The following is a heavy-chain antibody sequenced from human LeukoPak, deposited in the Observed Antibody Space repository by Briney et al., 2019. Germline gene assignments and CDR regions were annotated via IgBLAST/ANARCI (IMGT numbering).Heavy chain of an antibody. CDR3: AKDAVDTAMPTDY. V-gene: IGHV3-30*18. D-gene: IGHD5-18*01. Sequence: LTGRSLRLSCAASGFTFSSYGMHWVRQAPGKGLEWVAVISYDGSNKYYADSVKGRFTISRDNSKNTLYLQMNSLRAEDTAVYYCAKDAVDTAMPTDYWGQGTLVTVSS. CDR2: ISYDGSNK. CDR1: GFTFSSYG. J-gene: IGHJ4*02.